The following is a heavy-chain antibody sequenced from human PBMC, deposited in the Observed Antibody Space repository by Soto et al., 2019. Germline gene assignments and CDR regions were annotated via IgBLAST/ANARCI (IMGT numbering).Heavy chain of an antibody. V-gene: IGHV4-59*01. Sequence: NPSETLSLTCTVSGGSISNYYWSWIRQPPGKGLEWIGYIYYSGSTNYNPSLKSRVTISVDTSKNQFSLKLSSVTAADTAVYYCARGATVYQPNYYMDVWGKATTVTVSS. CDR2: IYYSGST. CDR1: GGSISNYY. J-gene: IGHJ6*03. D-gene: IGHD4-4*01. CDR3: ARGATVYQPNYYMDV.